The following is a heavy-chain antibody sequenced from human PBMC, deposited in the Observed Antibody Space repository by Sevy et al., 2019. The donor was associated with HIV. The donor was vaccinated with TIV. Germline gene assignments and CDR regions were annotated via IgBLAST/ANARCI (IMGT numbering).Heavy chain of an antibody. Sequence: GGSLRLSCAASGFTVSSSYMTWVRQPPGKGLEWVSVIYSGGSTYYADSVEGGFTISRDNSKNTLYLQMNNLRADDTAVYYCARGRGVFGAVAINWFDPWGQGALVTVSS. CDR3: ARGRGVFGAVAINWFDP. CDR2: IYSGGST. J-gene: IGHJ5*02. CDR1: GFTVSSSY. V-gene: IGHV3-53*01. D-gene: IGHD3-3*01.